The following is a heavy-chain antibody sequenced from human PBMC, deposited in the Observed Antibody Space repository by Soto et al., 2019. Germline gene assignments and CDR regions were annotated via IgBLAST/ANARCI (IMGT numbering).Heavy chain of an antibody. CDR1: GYTFTSYG. J-gene: IGHJ3*02. CDR2: ISAYNGNT. CDR3: ERDRGDYVGNAFDI. V-gene: IGHV1-18*01. Sequence: ASVKVSCKASGYTFTSYGISWVRQAPGQGLEWMGWISAYNGNTNYAQKLQGRVTMTTDTSTSTAYMELRSLRSDDTAVYYCERDRGDYVGNAFDIWGQGTMVTVSS. D-gene: IGHD2-21*02.